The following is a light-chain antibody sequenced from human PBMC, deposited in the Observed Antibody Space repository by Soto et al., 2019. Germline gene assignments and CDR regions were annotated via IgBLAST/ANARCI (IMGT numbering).Light chain of an antibody. Sequence: IVLTQSPGTLCLSPGERTSLSCRASQSVSRYLAWYQQTPGQGHRILIYGASSRATGIPDRFSGSGSGTDFTLTINRLEPEDFAVYYCQQYGSSPPTFGQGTKGDIK. CDR2: GAS. CDR3: QQYGSSPPT. J-gene: IGKJ1*01. V-gene: IGKV3-20*01. CDR1: QSVSRY.